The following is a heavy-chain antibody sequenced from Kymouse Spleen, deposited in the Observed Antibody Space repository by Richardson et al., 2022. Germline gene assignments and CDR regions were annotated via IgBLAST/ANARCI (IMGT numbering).Heavy chain of an antibody. J-gene: IGHJ4*02. CDR2: IYYSGST. Sequence: QVQLQESGPGLVKPSETLSLTCTVSGGSVSSGSYYWSWIRQPPGKGLEWIGYIYYSGSTNYNPSLKSRVTISVDTSKNQFSLKLSSVTAADTAVYYCARDGELLDYWGQGTLVTVSS. CDR1: GGSVSSGSYY. V-gene: IGHV4-61*01. D-gene: IGHD1-26*01. CDR3: ARDGELLDY.